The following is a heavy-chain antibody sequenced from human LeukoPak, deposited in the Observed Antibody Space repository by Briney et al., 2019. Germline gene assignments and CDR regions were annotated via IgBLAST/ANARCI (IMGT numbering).Heavy chain of an antibody. CDR3: ARDGYYTSGRNPYFDY. CDR1: GLTFSGYS. D-gene: IGHD3-10*01. CDR2: ISSRSNYI. V-gene: IGHV3-21*01. Sequence: PWGSLRLSCAASGLTFSGYSMNWVRPAPGKGLEWVSSISSRSNYIYYADSVKGRFTISRDNAKNSLYLQMNSLRAEDTGVYYCARDGYYTSGRNPYFDYWGQGTLVTVSS. J-gene: IGHJ4*02.